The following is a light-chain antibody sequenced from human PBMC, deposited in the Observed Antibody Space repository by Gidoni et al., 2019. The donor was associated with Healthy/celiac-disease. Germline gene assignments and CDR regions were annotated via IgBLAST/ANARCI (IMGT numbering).Light chain of an antibody. J-gene: IGKJ1*01. V-gene: IGKV1-39*01. CDR2: AAS. CDR1: QSISSY. Sequence: IQITQSPSSLSASVGDRVTITCRASQSISSYLNWYQQKPGKVPKLLIYAASSLQRGVPSRFSGSGSGTDFTLTISSLQPEDVATYYCQQSYSTPPTFGQGTKVEIK. CDR3: QQSYSTPPT.